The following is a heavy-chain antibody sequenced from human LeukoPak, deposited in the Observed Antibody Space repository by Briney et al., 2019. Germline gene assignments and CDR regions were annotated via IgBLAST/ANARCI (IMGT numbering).Heavy chain of an antibody. CDR1: GGTFSSYT. V-gene: IGHV1-69*04. J-gene: IGHJ4*02. D-gene: IGHD3-22*01. CDR2: IIPILGIA. CDR3: ARDTQDYYDSSGYPVL. Sequence: ASVKVSCKASGGTFSSYTISWVRQAPGQGLEWMGRIIPILGIANYAQKFQGRVTITADKSTSTAYMELSSLRSEDTAVYYCARDTQDYYDSSGYPVLWSRGTLVTVSS.